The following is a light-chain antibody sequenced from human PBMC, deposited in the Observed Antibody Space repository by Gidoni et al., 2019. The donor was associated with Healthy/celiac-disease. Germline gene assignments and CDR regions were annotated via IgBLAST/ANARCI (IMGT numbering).Light chain of an antibody. J-gene: IGKJ1*01. V-gene: IGKV1-5*03. CDR2: KAS. CDR3: QQYNSYSRT. Sequence: ASVGDRVTITCRASQSISSWLAWYQQKPGKAPKLLIYKASSLESGVPSRFSGSGSGTEFTLTISSLQPDDFATYYCQQYNSYSRTFXQXTKVEIK. CDR1: QSISSW.